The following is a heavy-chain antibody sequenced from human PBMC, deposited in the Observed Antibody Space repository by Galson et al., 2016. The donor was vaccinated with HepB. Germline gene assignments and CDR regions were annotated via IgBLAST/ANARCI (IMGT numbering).Heavy chain of an antibody. Sequence: SLRLSCAVSGFTVSNNYMSWVRQAPGKGLEWVSLVYSVGSTYYADSVKGRFTISRDNSKNTLYLQMNSLRAEDTAVYYCARDEISGTTGYYWGQGTLVTVSS. D-gene: IGHD1-7*01. CDR1: GFTVSNNY. V-gene: IGHV3-53*01. CDR2: VYSVGST. CDR3: ARDEISGTTGYY. J-gene: IGHJ4*02.